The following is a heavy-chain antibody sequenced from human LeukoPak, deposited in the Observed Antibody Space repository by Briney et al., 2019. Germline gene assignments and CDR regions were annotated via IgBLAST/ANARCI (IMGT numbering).Heavy chain of an antibody. Sequence: ASVKVSCKASGYTFTSYDINWVRQATGQGLEWMGWMNPNSDNTGYAQKFQGRVTMTRNTSISTAYMELSSLRSEDTAVYYCAIISVPAFINWFDPWGQGTLVTVSS. D-gene: IGHD2-2*01. CDR1: GYTFTSYD. CDR2: MNPNSDNT. CDR3: AIISVPAFINWFDP. J-gene: IGHJ5*02. V-gene: IGHV1-8*01.